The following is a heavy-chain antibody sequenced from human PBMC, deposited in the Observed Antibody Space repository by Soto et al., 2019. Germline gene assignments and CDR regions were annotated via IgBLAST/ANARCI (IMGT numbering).Heavy chain of an antibody. J-gene: IGHJ4*02. CDR2: IYSGGST. V-gene: IGHV3-53*01. CDR3: AKDFFPRLSTQQTFDY. D-gene: IGHD2-15*01. Sequence: GKGLEWVSVIYSGGSTYYADSGKGRFTIPRDNSKNTLYLQMNSLRAEDTAVYYCAKDFFPRLSTQQTFDYWGQGTLVTVSS.